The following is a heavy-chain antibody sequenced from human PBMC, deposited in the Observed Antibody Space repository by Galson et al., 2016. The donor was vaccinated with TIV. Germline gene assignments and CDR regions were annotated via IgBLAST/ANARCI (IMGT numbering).Heavy chain of an antibody. CDR3: ARITVGGMWNAIAI. V-gene: IGHV3-20*04. J-gene: IGHJ3*02. CDR1: GFTFDDCG. Sequence: SLRLSCAASGFTFDDCGMSWVRQVPGKGLEWVSDINWNGAATGYADSVQGRFTISRDNAKKSVHLQMNSLRVEATAFYYCARITVGGMWNAIAIWGQGTMVSVSP. CDR2: INWNGAAT. D-gene: IGHD4-11*01.